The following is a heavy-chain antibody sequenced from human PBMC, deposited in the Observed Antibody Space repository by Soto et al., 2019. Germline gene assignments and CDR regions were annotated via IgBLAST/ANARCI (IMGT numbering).Heavy chain of an antibody. J-gene: IGHJ4*02. CDR3: ARGRGGDILTGYSPYPLFDY. V-gene: IGHV4-34*01. CDR1: GASFSGYY. D-gene: IGHD3-9*01. Sequence: SETLSLTCAVYGASFSGYYWSWIRQPPGKGLEWIGEINHSGSTNYNPSLKSRVTISVDTSKNQFSLKLSSVTAADTAVYYCARGRGGDILTGYSPYPLFDYWGQGTLVTVSS. CDR2: INHSGST.